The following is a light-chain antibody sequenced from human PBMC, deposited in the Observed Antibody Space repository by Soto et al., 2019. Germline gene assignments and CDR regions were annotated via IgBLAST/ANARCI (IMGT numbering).Light chain of an antibody. CDR3: QQNYSTPRT. J-gene: IGKJ1*01. Sequence: DIQMTQSPSSLSASVGDRVTITCRASQSIRTYLNWYQQKPGKAPKLLIYSASNLESGVPSRFSGSGSETDFTLTISGLQPEDFAGYYCQQNYSTPRTFGQGTKVEIK. CDR1: QSIRTY. V-gene: IGKV1-39*01. CDR2: SAS.